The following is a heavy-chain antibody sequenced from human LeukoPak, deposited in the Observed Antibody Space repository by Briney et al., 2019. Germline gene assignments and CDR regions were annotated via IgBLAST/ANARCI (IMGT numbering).Heavy chain of an antibody. D-gene: IGHD2/OR15-2a*01. CDR2: IYYSGST. CDR3: ARGEYGLFDY. CDR1: GGSISGGSYY. J-gene: IGHJ4*02. Sequence: SQTLSLTCTVSGGSISGGSYYWSWLRQPPGKGLEWIGYIYYSGSTKYNLSLKSRVTISADTSKNQLSLKLSSVTPADTAVYYWARGEYGLFDYWGQGTLVTVSS. V-gene: IGHV4-61*01.